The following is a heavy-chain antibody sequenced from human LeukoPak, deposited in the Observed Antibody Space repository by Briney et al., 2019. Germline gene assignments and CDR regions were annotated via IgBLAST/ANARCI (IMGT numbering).Heavy chain of an antibody. CDR3: ARALGYCSGGSCYRYYFDC. J-gene: IGHJ4*02. CDR2: MNPNSGNT. D-gene: IGHD2-15*01. CDR1: GYTFTSYD. Sequence: GASVKVSCKASGYTFTSYDINWVRQATGQGLEWMGWMNPNSGNTGYAQKFQGRVTMTRNTSISTAYMELSSLRSEDTAVYYCARALGYCSGGSCYRYYFDCWGQGTLVTVSS. V-gene: IGHV1-8*01.